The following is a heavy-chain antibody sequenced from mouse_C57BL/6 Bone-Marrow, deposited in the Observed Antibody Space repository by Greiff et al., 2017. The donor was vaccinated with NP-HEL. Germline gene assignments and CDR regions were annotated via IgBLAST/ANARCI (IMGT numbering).Heavy chain of an antibody. V-gene: IGHV1-42*01. CDR2: INPSTGGT. CDR1: GYSFTGYY. CDR3: ARGYSAWFAY. D-gene: IGHD2-3*01. J-gene: IGHJ3*01. Sequence: EVKLQESGPELVKPGASVKISCKASGYSFTGYYMNWVKQSPEKSLEWIGEINPSTGGTTYNQKFKAKATLTVDKSSSTAYMQLKSLTSEDSAVYYCARGYSAWFAYWGQGTLVTVSA.